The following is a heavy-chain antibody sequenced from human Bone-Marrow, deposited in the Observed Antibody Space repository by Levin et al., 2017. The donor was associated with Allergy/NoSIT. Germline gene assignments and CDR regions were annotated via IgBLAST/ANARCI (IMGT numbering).Heavy chain of an antibody. V-gene: IGHV1-18*01. CDR3: ARGCVIQGRYCTKWGGMDV. CDR1: GYTFTSYG. D-gene: IGHD2-8*01. CDR2: ISAYNGNT. J-gene: IGHJ6*02. Sequence: HGESLKISCKASGYTFTSYGISWVRQAPGQGLEWMGWISAYNGNTNYAQKLQGRVTMTTDTSTSTAYMELRSLRSDDTAVYYCARGCVIQGRYCTKWGGMDVWGQGTTVTVSS.